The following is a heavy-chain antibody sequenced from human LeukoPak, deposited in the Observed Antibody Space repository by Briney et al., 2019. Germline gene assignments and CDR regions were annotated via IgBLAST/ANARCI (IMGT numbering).Heavy chain of an antibody. J-gene: IGHJ5*02. CDR1: GYTFTSYA. CDR2: INTGNGNT. V-gene: IGHV1-3*04. Sequence: ASVKVSCKASGYTFTSYAMHWVRQAPGQRLEWMGWINTGNGNTQYSQKFQGRVTITWDTSASTAYMELGSLRSEDTAVYYCARDGRWVGYCSGGSCYNWFDPWGQGTLVTVSS. CDR3: ARDGRWVGYCSGGSCYNWFDP. D-gene: IGHD2-15*01.